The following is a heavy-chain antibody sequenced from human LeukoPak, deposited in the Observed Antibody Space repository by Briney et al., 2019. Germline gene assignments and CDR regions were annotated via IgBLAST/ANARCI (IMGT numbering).Heavy chain of an antibody. J-gene: IGHJ6*02. Sequence: ASVKVSCKVSGYTLTELSMHWVRQAPGKGLEWMGGFDPEDGETIYAQKFQGRVTMTEDTSTDTAYMELSSLRSEDTAVYYCATDLGAPGYYYYYGMGVWGQGTTVTVSS. V-gene: IGHV1-24*01. D-gene: IGHD1-26*01. CDR2: FDPEDGET. CDR1: GYTLTELS. CDR3: ATDLGAPGYYYYYGMGV.